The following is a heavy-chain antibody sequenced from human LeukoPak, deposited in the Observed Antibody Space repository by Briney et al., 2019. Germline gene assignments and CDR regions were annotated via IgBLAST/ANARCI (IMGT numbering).Heavy chain of an antibody. CDR1: GFTFSNFG. D-gene: IGHD6-19*01. Sequence: GRSLRLSCATSGFTFSNFGMNWVRQAPGKGLQWVAFISYDGKDKYYSDSVKGRITISRDNSKSTLYVQMDSLRTEDTAVYCAKARGSGFQRGDAFDMWGQGTRVTVSS. V-gene: IGHV3-30*18. CDR2: ISYDGKDK. J-gene: IGHJ3*02. CDR3: AKARGSGFQRGDAFDM.